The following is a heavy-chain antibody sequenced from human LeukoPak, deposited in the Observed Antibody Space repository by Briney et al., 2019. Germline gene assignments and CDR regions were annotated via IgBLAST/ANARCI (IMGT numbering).Heavy chain of an antibody. CDR1: GFTFSSYT. V-gene: IGHV3-30-3*01. J-gene: IGHJ4*02. CDR2: ISYDGSNK. D-gene: IGHD6-13*01. CDR3: AKEYSSSWYGEFDY. Sequence: GRSLRLSCAASGFTFSSYTMHWVRQAPGKGLEWVAVISYDGSNKYYADSVKGRFTISRDNSKNTLYLQMNSLRAEDTAVYYCAKEYSSSWYGEFDYWGQGTLVTVSS.